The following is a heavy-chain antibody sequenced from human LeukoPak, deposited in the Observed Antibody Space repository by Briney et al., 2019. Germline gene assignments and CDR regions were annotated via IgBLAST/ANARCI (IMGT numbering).Heavy chain of an antibody. CDR1: GGSISSYY. Sequence: SETLSLTCTVSGGSISSYYWSWIRQPAGKGLKWIGRIYTSGSTNYNPSLKSRVTMSVDTSKNQFSLKLSSVTAADTAVYYCARDPGNDYVWGSYRYTPWYFDLWGRGTLVTVSS. CDR3: ARDPGNDYVWGSYRYTPWYFDL. D-gene: IGHD3-16*02. CDR2: IYTSGST. V-gene: IGHV4-4*07. J-gene: IGHJ2*01.